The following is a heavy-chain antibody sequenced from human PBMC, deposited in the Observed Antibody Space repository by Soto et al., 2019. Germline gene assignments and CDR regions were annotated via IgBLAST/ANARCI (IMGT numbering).Heavy chain of an antibody. Sequence: EVQLVAAGGGLVKPGGSLRLSCAASGFTFSSYSMNSVRQAPGKGLEWVSYIISISSYIYYADSVKGRFTISRENAKNSLYLQMNRQRAEDIAGYYWVLLPPGNYYYMDVWGKGPTVTGYS. V-gene: IGHV3-21*01. J-gene: IGHJ6*03. CDR3: VLLPPGNYYYMDV. CDR1: GFTFSSYS. CDR2: IISISSYI. D-gene: IGHD3-16*01.